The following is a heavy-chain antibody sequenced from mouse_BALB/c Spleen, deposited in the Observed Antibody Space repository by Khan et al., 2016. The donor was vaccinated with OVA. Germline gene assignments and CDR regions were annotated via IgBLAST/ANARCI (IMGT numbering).Heavy chain of an antibody. CDR1: GYSITSGYG. CDR2: ISYSDST. D-gene: IGHD1-2*01. Sequence: VQLKQSGPGLVTPSQSLSLTCTVTGYSITSGYGWNWIRQFPGNKLEWMGYISYSDSTNYNPSLKSLISITRNTSKNQFFLQLNSVTTEDTATYYCARTARIKYWGQGTTLTVAS. J-gene: IGHJ2*01. V-gene: IGHV3-2*02. CDR3: ARTARIKY.